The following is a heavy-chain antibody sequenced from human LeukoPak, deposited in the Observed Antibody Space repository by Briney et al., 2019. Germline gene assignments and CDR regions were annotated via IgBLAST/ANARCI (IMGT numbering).Heavy chain of an antibody. D-gene: IGHD6-19*01. CDR2: IRFDESRT. CDR1: GFTFSNYG. V-gene: IGHV3-30*02. J-gene: IGHJ4*02. CDR3: AKALVLTVAGTYYVDH. Sequence: GGSLRLSCAASGFTFSNYGMHSVRQAPGKGLEWGAFIRFDESRTFYGDSVKGRFIISRDNSENTLFLHMHSLRPEDTAVYYCAKALVLTVAGTYYVDHWGQGTLVTVSS.